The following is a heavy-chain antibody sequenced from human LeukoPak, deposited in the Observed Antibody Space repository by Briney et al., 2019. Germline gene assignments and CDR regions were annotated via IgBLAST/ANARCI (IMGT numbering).Heavy chain of an antibody. CDR2: INPNNGGT. CDR1: GYNFPGYD. D-gene: IGHD3-3*01. J-gene: IGHJ4*02. CDR3: ARGVPSFTLFGVVIY. Sequence: ASVKVSCKTSGYNFPGYDIHWVRQALGHGPEWMGLINPNNGGTEYAQRFQGRITMTRDTSISTAFMELSGLRSDDTAVYYCARGVPSFTLFGVVIYWGQGTAVTVSS. V-gene: IGHV1-2*02.